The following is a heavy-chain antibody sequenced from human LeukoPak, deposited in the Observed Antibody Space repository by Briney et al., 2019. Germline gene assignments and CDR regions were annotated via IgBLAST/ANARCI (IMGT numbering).Heavy chain of an antibody. J-gene: IGHJ4*02. D-gene: IGHD3-22*01. CDR2: IYHSGST. V-gene: IGHV4-39*06. CDR1: GDSISSGNYY. Sequence: SETLSLSCSVSGDSISSGNYYWGWIRQPPGKGLEWIGEIYHSGSTNYNPSLKSRVTISVDKSKNQFPLKLSSVTAADTAMYYCARDRNYYDSSGSSYRKGFDYWGQGTLVTVSS. CDR3: ARDRNYYDSSGSSYRKGFDY.